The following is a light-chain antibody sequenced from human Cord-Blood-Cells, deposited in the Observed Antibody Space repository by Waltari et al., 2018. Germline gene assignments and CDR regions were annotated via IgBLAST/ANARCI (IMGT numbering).Light chain of an antibody. CDR2: GAS. V-gene: IGKV3-20*01. J-gene: IGKJ2*01. CDR3: QQYGSSPPYT. CDR1: QSVSSSY. Sequence: EIVLTQSPGTLSLSPGERATLSCRASQSVSSSYLAWYQQKPGQAPRLLIYGASSRATGLPDRFSGSGSGTDFSLTISRLEPEDFAVYYCQQYGSSPPYTFGQGTKREIK.